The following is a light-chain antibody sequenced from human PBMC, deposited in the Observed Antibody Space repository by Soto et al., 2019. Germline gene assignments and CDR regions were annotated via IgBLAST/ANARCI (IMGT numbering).Light chain of an antibody. Sequence: QSVLTQPPSASGSPGQSVTISCTGTSSDVGGDNYVSWYQQHPGKAPKLMIYEVSKRPSGVPDRFSGSKSGNTASLTVSGLQGEDDADYYCSSYAGSDTYVFGSGTKVTVL. J-gene: IGLJ1*01. CDR2: EVS. CDR3: SSYAGSDTYV. V-gene: IGLV2-8*01. CDR1: SSDVGGDNY.